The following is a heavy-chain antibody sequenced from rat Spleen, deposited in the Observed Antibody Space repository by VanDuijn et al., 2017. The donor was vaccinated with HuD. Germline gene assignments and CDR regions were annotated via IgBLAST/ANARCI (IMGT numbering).Heavy chain of an antibody. J-gene: IGHJ2*01. CDR1: GFTFSDYY. Sequence: EVQLVESGGGLVQPGRSLKLSCAASGFTFSDYYMAWVRQAPTKGLEWVASISYDGGSTYYRDSVKGRFTISRDNAKSTLYLQMESLRSEDTATYYCAKDRSYFDYWGQGIMVTVSS. CDR2: ISYDGGST. CDR3: AKDRSYFDY. V-gene: IGHV5-20*01.